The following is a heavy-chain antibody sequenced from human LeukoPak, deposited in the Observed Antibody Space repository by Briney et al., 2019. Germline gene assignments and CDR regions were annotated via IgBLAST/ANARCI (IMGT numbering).Heavy chain of an antibody. CDR1: GFTFSSYS. Sequence: GGSLRLSCAASGFTFSSYSMNWVRQAPGKGLEWVSYISSSSSTTYYADSVKGRFTISRDNAKNSLYLQMNSLRAEDTAVYYCASGYYGSGSPGARFDYWGQGTLVTVSS. CDR2: ISSSSSTT. J-gene: IGHJ4*02. D-gene: IGHD3-10*01. CDR3: ASGYYGSGSPGARFDY. V-gene: IGHV3-48*04.